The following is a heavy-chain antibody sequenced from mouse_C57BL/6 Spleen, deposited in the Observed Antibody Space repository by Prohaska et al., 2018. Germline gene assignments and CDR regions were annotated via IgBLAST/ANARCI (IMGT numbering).Heavy chain of an antibody. J-gene: IGHJ2*01. Sequence: EVQLQQSGPELVKPGASVKISCKASGYTFTDYYMNWVKQSHGKSLEWIGDINPNNGGTSYNQKFKGKATLTVDKSYSTAYMELRSLTSDDSAVYYGARSDYGSSYTYYFDYWGQGTTLTVSS. V-gene: IGHV1-26*01. CDR1: GYTFTDYY. CDR2: INPNNGGT. D-gene: IGHD1-1*01. CDR3: ARSDYGSSYTYYFDY.